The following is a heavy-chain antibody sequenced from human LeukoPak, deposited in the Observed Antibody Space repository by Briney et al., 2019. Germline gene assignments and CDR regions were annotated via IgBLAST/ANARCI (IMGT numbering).Heavy chain of an antibody. CDR3: ARYYFHTSADNGFDP. D-gene: IGHD2/OR15-2a*01. CDR1: GYTFTSYG. CDR2: INPNTGDT. J-gene: IGHJ5*02. Sequence: ASVKVSCKASGYTFTSYGISWVRQAPGQGLEWMGWINPNTGDTKYAQKFQGWVTLTRDTSFNTTFMQLTRLKFDDTAVYYCARYYFHTSADNGFDPWGPGTQVTVSS. V-gene: IGHV1-2*04.